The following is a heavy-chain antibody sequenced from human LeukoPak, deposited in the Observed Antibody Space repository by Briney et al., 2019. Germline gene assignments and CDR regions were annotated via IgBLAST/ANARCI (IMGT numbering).Heavy chain of an antibody. V-gene: IGHV3-21*01. Sequence: GGSLRLSCAASGFTFSSYSMNWVRQAPGKGLEWVSSISSSSSYIYYADSVKGRFTISRDNAKNSLYLQMNSLRAEDTAVYYCARVKDIVLMVYATSIDYWGQGTLVTVSS. J-gene: IGHJ4*02. CDR3: ARVKDIVLMVYATSIDY. D-gene: IGHD2-8*01. CDR2: ISSSSSYI. CDR1: GFTFSSYS.